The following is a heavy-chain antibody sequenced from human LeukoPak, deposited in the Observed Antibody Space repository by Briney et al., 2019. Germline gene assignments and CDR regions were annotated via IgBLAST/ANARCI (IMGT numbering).Heavy chain of an antibody. Sequence: PGGSLRLSCTASGFTFSSYAMSWVRQAPGKGLEWVSAISGSGGSTYYADSVKGRFTISRDNSKNTLYLQMNSLRAEDTAVYYCAKGGDYGDYVAFDYWGQGTLVTVSS. CDR3: AKGGDYGDYVAFDY. CDR1: GFTFSSYA. J-gene: IGHJ4*02. D-gene: IGHD4-17*01. V-gene: IGHV3-23*01. CDR2: ISGSGGST.